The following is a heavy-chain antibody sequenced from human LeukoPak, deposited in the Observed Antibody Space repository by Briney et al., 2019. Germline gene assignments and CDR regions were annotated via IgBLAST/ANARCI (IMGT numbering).Heavy chain of an antibody. D-gene: IGHD5-12*01. CDR1: GGSISSYY. CDR2: IYYSGST. V-gene: IGHV4-59*01. J-gene: IGHJ4*02. Sequence: PSETLSLTCTVSGGSISSYYWSWIRQPPGKGLEWIGYIYYSGSTNYNPSLKSRVTISVDTSKNQFSLKLSSVTAADTAVYYCARLFHSGYGLFDYWAQGTLVTVSS. CDR3: ARLFHSGYGLFDY.